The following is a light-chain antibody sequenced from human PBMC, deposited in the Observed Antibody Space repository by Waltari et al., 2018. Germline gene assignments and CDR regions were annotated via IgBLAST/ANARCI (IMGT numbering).Light chain of an antibody. Sequence: QSALTQPAFVSGSPGQSIPISRTGTSSDVGGHNDVSWYQQHPGKAPKLIIYDVDNRPSGVSNRFSGSKSGNTASLTISGLQVEDEADYYCNSCTGDSTLIFGGGTKVTVL. CDR3: NSCTGDSTLI. J-gene: IGLJ2*01. V-gene: IGLV2-14*01. CDR1: SSDVGGHND. CDR2: DVD.